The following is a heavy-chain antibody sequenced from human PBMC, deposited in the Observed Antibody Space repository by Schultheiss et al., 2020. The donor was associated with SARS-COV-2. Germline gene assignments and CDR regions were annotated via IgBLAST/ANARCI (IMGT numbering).Heavy chain of an antibody. CDR3: ARGGIWSIAARRYMDV. V-gene: IGHV4-39*07. J-gene: IGHJ6*03. CDR2: INHSGST. D-gene: IGHD6-6*01. Sequence: SETLSLTCTVSGGSISSSSYYWGWIRQSPGKGLEWIGEINHSGSTNYNPSLKSRVTISVDTSKNQFSLKLSSVTAADTAVYYCARGGIWSIAARRYMDVWGKGTTVTVSS. CDR1: GGSISSSSYY.